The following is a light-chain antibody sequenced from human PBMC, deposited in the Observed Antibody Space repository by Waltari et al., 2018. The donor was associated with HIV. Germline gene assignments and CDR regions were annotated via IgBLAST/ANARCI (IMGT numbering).Light chain of an antibody. CDR1: SGHSPYA. V-gene: IGLV4-69*01. J-gene: IGLJ3*02. CDR3: QTWGTGIRV. CDR2: VNSDGSN. Sequence: QLVLTQSPSASASLGASVKLTCTLSSGHSPYAIAWHQQQPEKGPRYLMKVNSDGSNSKGDGIPDRFSGSSSGSERYLIISSLQSEDEADYYCQTWGTGIRVFGGGTKLTVL.